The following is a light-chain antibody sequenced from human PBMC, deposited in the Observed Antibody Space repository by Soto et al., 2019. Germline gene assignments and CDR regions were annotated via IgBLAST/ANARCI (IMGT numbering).Light chain of an antibody. Sequence: EIVLTQSPATLAVSPGDTVTLSCRASQSLGGNLAWYQQKPGQAPRLFIFRASSRATGVPARFSASGSGTEFTLTISELQSEDFAVYYCQQYSKWPPWTFGPGTRWIS. CDR1: QSLGGN. CDR3: QQYSKWPPWT. J-gene: IGKJ1*01. V-gene: IGKV3-15*01. CDR2: RAS.